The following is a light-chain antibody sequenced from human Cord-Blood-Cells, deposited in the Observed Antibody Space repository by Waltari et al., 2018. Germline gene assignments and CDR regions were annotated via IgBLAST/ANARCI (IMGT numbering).Light chain of an antibody. V-gene: IGKV3-15*01. CDR2: GAS. CDR3: QQYNNWPY. Sequence: EIVMTQSPATLSVSPGERATLSCRASQSVSSNLAWYQQKPGQAPRLLIYGASTRATGIPARFSGSGSGTEFTLTISGLQSEDFAVYYCQQYNNWPYFGGGTKVEIK. CDR1: QSVSSN. J-gene: IGKJ4*01.